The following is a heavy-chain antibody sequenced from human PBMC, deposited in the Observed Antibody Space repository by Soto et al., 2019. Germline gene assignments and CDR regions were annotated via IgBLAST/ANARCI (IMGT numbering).Heavy chain of an antibody. CDR1: GFTVRTND. D-gene: IGHD6-19*01. V-gene: IGHV3-66*01. CDR2: IHRVENSKYSDST. J-gene: IGHJ4*02. Sequence: EVQLVESGGGLIQAGGSLRLSCAASGFTVRTNDMSWVRQAPGKGLEWIALIHRVENSKYSDSTYYADSVRDRITISRDNSKNTVDLQMNDLRAEDTAIYYCAGDGSCPFDYWGQGSLVTVSS. CDR3: AGDGSCPFDY.